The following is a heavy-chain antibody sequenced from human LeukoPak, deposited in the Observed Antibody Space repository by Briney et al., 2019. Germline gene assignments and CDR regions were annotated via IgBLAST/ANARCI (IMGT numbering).Heavy chain of an antibody. CDR2: IYYSGST. D-gene: IGHD5-12*01. Sequence: PSETLSLTCTVSGGSISSSSYYWGWIRQPPGKGLEWIGSIYYSGSTYYNPSLKSRVTISVDTSKNQFSLKLSSVTAADTAVYYCARVAKWLRLLIDANRGWYYFDYWGQGTLVTVSS. J-gene: IGHJ4*02. V-gene: IGHV4-39*01. CDR1: GGSISSSSYY. CDR3: ARVAKWLRLLIDANRGWYYFDY.